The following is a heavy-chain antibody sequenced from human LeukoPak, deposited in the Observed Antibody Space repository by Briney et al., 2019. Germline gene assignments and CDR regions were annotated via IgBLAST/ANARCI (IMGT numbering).Heavy chain of an antibody. J-gene: IGHJ5*02. CDR2: INHSGST. D-gene: IGHD4-17*01. CDR3: ARGSMLRNYGDYGWRA. Sequence: NSSETLSLTCAVYGGSFSGYYWSWIRQPPGKGLEWIGEINHSGSTNYNPSLKSRVTISVDTSKNQFSLKLSSVTAADTAVYYCARGSMLRNYGDYGWRAWGQGTLVTVSS. CDR1: GGSFSGYY. V-gene: IGHV4-34*01.